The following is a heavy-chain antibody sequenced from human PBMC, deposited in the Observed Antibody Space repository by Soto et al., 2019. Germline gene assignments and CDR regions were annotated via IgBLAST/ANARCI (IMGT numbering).Heavy chain of an antibody. CDR3: VRTLRGTTTYYFDY. J-gene: IGHJ4*02. CDR1: GGSISSGGYS. D-gene: IGHD1-1*01. V-gene: IGHV4-30-2*01. CDR2: IYHSGST. Sequence: LSLTCAVSGGSISSGGYSWSWIRHPPGKGLEWIGYIYHSGSTYYNPSLKSRVTMSVDTSKNQVSLKLTSVTAADTAVYYCVRTLRGTTTYYFDYWGRGTQVTVSS.